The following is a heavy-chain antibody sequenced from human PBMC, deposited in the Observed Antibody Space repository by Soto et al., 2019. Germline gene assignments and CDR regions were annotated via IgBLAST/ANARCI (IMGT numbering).Heavy chain of an antibody. D-gene: IGHD3-16*01. J-gene: IGHJ4*02. V-gene: IGHV4-30-4*02. CDR2: IYYSGNT. CDR1: GGSISSGDYY. CDR3: AMPWGF. Sequence: PSETLSLTCIVSGGSISSGDYYWSWIRQPPGKGLEWIGYIYYSGNTYSNPSLKSRVTISLDPSKNQFSLNVNSVTSADTAVYYCAMPWGFWGQGIMVTVSS.